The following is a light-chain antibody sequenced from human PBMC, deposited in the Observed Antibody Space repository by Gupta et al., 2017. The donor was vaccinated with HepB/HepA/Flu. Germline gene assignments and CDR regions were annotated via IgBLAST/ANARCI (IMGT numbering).Light chain of an antibody. J-gene: IGKJ2*01. Sequence: EIMMTQSPATLSVSPGERATLSCRASQSVGTNLAWYQQKPGQSPRLLIYGVSTRATGIPARFSGSGSGTEFTLTISSLQSEDFAIYPCQQYNNWPPFTFGQGTKLEIK. V-gene: IGKV3-15*01. CDR3: QQYNNWPPFT. CDR2: GVS. CDR1: QSVGTN.